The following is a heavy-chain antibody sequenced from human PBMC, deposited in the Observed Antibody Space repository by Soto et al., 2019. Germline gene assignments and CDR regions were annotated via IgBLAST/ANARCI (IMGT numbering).Heavy chain of an antibody. J-gene: IGHJ5*02. CDR2: TYYRSKWYN. V-gene: IGHV6-1*01. D-gene: IGHD6-19*01. CDR1: GVSVSSNSAA. Sequence: SQTLSLTCAISGVSVSSNSAAWNWIRQSPSRGLEWLGRTYYRSKWYNDYAVSVKSRITINPDTSKNQFSLQLNSVTPEDTAVYYCARDRPYSSGWSRWFDPWGQGTLVTVSS. CDR3: ARDRPYSSGWSRWFDP.